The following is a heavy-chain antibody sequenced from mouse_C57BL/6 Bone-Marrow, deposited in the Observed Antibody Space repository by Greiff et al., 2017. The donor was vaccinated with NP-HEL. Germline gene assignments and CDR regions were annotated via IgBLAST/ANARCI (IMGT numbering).Heavy chain of an antibody. Sequence: QVQLKQSGAELARPGASVKLSCKASGYTFTSYGISWVKQRTGQGLEWIGEIYPRSGNTYYNEKFKGKATLTADKSSSTAYMELRSLTSEDSAVYFCARLELGGFSFAYWGQGTLVTVSA. CDR2: IYPRSGNT. CDR3: ARLELGGFSFAY. J-gene: IGHJ3*01. V-gene: IGHV1-81*01. CDR1: GYTFTSYG.